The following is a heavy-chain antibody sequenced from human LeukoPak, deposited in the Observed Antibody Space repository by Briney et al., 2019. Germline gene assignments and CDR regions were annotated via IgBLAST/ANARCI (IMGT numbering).Heavy chain of an antibody. V-gene: IGHV3-30*02. Sequence: GSLRLSCVASGFTFSDYGMHWVRQAPGKGLEWVSFIRYDGSNKYYADSVKGRFTVSKDNSRNTAYLQINSLRAEDTAIYYCAKDQNFRNSDYWGQGTLVTVSS. CDR1: GFTFSDYG. CDR3: AKDQNFRNSDY. CDR2: IRYDGSNK. D-gene: IGHD5-24*01. J-gene: IGHJ4*02.